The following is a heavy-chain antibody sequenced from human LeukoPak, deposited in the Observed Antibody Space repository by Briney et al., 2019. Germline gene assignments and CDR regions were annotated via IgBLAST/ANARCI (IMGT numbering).Heavy chain of an antibody. J-gene: IGHJ4*02. Sequence: PGGSLRLSCAASGFTFSNHGMTWVRQAPGKGLGWVSFISGNSRTTYYADSVKGRFTISRGNSENTLYLQMNSLRAEDTAVYYCAKVGSSWGFGDYWGQGTLVTVSS. CDR2: ISGNSRTT. CDR1: GFTFSNHG. CDR3: AKVGSSWGFGDY. D-gene: IGHD3-10*01. V-gene: IGHV3-23*01.